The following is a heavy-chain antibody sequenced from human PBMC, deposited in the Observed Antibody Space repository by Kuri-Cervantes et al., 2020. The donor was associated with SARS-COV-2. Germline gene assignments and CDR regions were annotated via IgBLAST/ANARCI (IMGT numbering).Heavy chain of an antibody. CDR3: ARGPYRRFDP. D-gene: IGHD4-11*01. V-gene: IGHV3-11*04. Sequence: GGSLRLSCTASGFIFSDYYMTWIRQAPGKGLEWVSNIGPSGTTKYYADSVKGRFTISSDNVQNTLYLQMNSLRAEDTAVYYCARGPYRRFDPWGQGTLVTVSS. J-gene: IGHJ5*02. CDR2: IGPSGTTK. CDR1: GFIFSDYY.